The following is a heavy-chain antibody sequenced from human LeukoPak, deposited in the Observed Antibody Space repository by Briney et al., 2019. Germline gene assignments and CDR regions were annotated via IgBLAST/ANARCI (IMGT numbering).Heavy chain of an antibody. J-gene: IGHJ3*02. V-gene: IGHV3-23*01. Sequence: GGSLRLSCAASGDIFSTFAMSWVRQAPGRGLEWVSGVSTISSTFYADSVKGRFTISRDNSKNTLYLQMNSLRAEDTAVYYCAKSPALWLEETGTAFDIWGRGTMVTVSS. CDR1: GDIFSTFA. D-gene: IGHD3-10*01. CDR3: AKSPALWLEETGTAFDI. CDR2: VSTISST.